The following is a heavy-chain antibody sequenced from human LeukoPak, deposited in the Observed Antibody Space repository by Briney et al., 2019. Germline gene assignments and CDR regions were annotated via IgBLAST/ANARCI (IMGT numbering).Heavy chain of an antibody. D-gene: IGHD2-2*01. CDR2: IYHSGAT. CDR1: GGSISSYY. CDR3: ASTLQLLLPPEY. Sequence: PSETLSLTCTVSGGSISSYYWGWIRQPPGKGLEWIGSIYHSGATYYNPSLKSRVTISVDTSKNQFSLKLSSVTAADTAVYYCASTLQLLLPPEYWGQGTLVTVSS. V-gene: IGHV4-59*08. J-gene: IGHJ4*02.